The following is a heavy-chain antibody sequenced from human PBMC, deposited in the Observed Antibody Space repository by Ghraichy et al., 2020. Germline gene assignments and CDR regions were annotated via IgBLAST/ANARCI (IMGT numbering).Heavy chain of an antibody. CDR1: GFTFSSYS. CDR3: AGEHGSGSYYY. Sequence: GGSLRLSCAASGFTFSSYSMNWVRQAPGKGLEWVSSISSSSSYIYYADSVKGRFTISRDNAKNSLYLQMNSLRAEDTAVYYCAGEHGSGSYYYWGQGTLVTVSS. CDR2: ISSSSSYI. D-gene: IGHD3-10*01. J-gene: IGHJ4*02. V-gene: IGHV3-21*01.